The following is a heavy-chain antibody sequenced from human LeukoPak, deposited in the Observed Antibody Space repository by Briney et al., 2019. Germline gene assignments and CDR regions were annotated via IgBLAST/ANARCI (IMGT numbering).Heavy chain of an antibody. J-gene: IGHJ4*02. CDR2: IWYDGSNK. D-gene: IGHD3-22*01. V-gene: IGHV3-33*06. CDR1: GFTFSSYG. CDR3: AKHPAYYYDGSGPYYFDY. Sequence: PGGSLRLSCAASGFTFSSYGMHWVRQAPGNRLEWVAVIWYDGSNKYYADSVKGRFTISRDNSKNTLYLQMNSLRAEDTAVYYCAKHPAYYYDGSGPYYFDYWGQGTLVTVSS.